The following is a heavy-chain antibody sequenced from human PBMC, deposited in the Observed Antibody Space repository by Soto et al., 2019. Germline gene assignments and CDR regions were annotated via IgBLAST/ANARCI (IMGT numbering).Heavy chain of an antibody. CDR2: IYWDDSK. Sequence: QITLKESGPTLVNPTQTLPLTCTFSGFSLSTSGVGGAWIRQPPETALEWLAVIYWDDSKTYSPSLKSRLTITKDTSRDQVVLTMTNMDPVDTATYYCAHKGSGSRAIDYWGQGALVTVSS. D-gene: IGHD3-10*01. CDR1: GFSLSTSGVG. CDR3: AHKGSGSRAIDY. J-gene: IGHJ4*02. V-gene: IGHV2-5*02.